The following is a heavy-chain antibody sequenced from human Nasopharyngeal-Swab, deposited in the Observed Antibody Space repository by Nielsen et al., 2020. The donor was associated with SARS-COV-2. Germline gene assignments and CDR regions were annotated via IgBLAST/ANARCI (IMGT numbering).Heavy chain of an antibody. Sequence: ASVKVSCKASGVSFNSHAVIWVRQAPGQGLEWMGWISAYNGNTNYAQKLQGRVTMTTDTSTSTAYMELRSLRSDDTAVYYCARDRVVVITSDMSYYYYGMDVWGQGTTVTVSS. CDR3: ARDRVVVITSDMSYYYYGMDV. CDR2: ISAYNGNT. V-gene: IGHV1-18*01. D-gene: IGHD3-22*01. J-gene: IGHJ6*02. CDR1: GVSFNSHA.